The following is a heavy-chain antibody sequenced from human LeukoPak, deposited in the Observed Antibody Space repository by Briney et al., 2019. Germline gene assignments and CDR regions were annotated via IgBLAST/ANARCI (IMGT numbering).Heavy chain of an antibody. V-gene: IGHV2-5*02. CDR2: IYWDDDK. Sequence: SGPTLVKPTQTLTLTCTFSGFSLSTSGVGVGWIRQPPEKALKWLALIYWDDDKRYSPSLKSRLTITKDTSKNQVVLTMTNMDPVDTATYYCAHKTTYYDFWSGYSQPKSAYFDYWGQGTLVTVSS. CDR3: AHKTTYYDFWSGYSQPKSAYFDY. D-gene: IGHD3-3*01. J-gene: IGHJ4*02. CDR1: GFSLSTSGVG.